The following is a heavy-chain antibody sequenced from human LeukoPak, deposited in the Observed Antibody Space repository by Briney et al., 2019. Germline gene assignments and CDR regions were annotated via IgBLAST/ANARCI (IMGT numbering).Heavy chain of an antibody. CDR1: DGSISSSSYY. Sequence: SETLSLTCTVSDGSISSSSYYWGWIRQPPGKGLEWIGSIYYSGSTYYNPSLKSRVTISVDTSKNQSSLKLSSVTAADTAVYYCARDVIRYYYYMDVWGKGTTVTVSS. CDR2: IYYSGST. V-gene: IGHV4-39*07. J-gene: IGHJ6*03. CDR3: ARDVIRYYYYMDV. D-gene: IGHD2/OR15-2a*01.